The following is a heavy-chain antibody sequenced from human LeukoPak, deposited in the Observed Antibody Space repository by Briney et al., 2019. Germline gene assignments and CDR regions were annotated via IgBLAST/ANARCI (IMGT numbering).Heavy chain of an antibody. CDR1: GYTFTDFY. CDR3: ALRKAYCGGDCYSYFDY. J-gene: IGHJ4*02. Sequence: ASVKVSCKASGYTFTDFYIHWVRQVPGQSLEWMGWINPKSGDTDYLRKFQGRVTMTRDTSASTAYMELSSLRSEDTAVYYCALRKAYCGGDCYSYFDYWGQGTLVTVSS. CDR2: INPKSGDT. V-gene: IGHV1-2*02. D-gene: IGHD2-21*02.